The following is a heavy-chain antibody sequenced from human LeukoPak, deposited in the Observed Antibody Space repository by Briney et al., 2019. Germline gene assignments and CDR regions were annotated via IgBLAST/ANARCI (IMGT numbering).Heavy chain of an antibody. D-gene: IGHD3-22*01. CDR2: IHQTGIA. CDR3: GHYGSIGLPFDY. J-gene: IGHJ4*02. V-gene: IGHV4-38-2*02. Sequence: SETLSLTCTVSGYSIGSGFHWGRIRPPPGKGLEWIAIIHQTGIAYYNASFMSRATISLDTSNHQFFLELISVTAADTAVYYCGHYGSIGLPFDYWGQGALVTVSS. CDR1: GYSIGSGFH.